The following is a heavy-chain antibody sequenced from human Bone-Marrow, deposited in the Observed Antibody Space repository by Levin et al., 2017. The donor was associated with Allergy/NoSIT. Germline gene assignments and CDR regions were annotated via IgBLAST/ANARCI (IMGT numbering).Heavy chain of an antibody. CDR3: ARDGGSVAGHDWYFDL. Sequence: GGSLRLSCAASGFTFSSYWMHWVRQAPGKGLVWVSRIKIDGSTTHYADSVKGRFTISRDNAKNTVYLQMNSLRADDTAEYYCARDGGSVAGHDWYFDLWGRGTLVTVSS. V-gene: IGHV3-74*01. CDR2: IKIDGSTT. D-gene: IGHD3-16*01. J-gene: IGHJ2*01. CDR1: GFTFSSYW.